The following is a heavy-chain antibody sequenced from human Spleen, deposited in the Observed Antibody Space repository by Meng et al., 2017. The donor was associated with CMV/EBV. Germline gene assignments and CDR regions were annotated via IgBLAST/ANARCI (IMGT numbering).Heavy chain of an antibody. CDR3: ARVGKYYYYGMDV. CDR2: INSDGSST. V-gene: IGHV3-74*01. J-gene: IGHJ6*02. CDR1: GFTFSSYW. Sequence: GESLKISCAASGFTFSSYWMHWVRQAPGKGLVWVSRINSDGSSTSYADSVKGRFTISRDNAKNTLYLQMNSLRAEDTAVYYCARVGKYYYYGMDVWGQGTTVTVSS.